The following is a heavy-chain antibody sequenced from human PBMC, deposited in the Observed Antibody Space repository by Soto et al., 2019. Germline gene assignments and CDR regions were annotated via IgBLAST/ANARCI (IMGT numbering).Heavy chain of an antibody. CDR1: GFTFSSYA. Sequence: QVQLVESGGGVVQPGRSLRLSCAASGFTFSSYAMHWVRQAPGKGLEWVAVISYDGSNKYYADSVKGRFTISRDNSKNTLYLQMNSLRAEDTAVYYWARSFLPPGIAVAGPPGWYFDLWGRGTLVTVSS. J-gene: IGHJ2*01. CDR2: ISYDGSNK. CDR3: ARSFLPPGIAVAGPPGWYFDL. V-gene: IGHV3-30-3*01. D-gene: IGHD6-19*01.